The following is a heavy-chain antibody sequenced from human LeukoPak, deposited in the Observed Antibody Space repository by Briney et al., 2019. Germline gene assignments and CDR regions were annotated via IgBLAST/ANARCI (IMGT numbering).Heavy chain of an antibody. V-gene: IGHV3-23*01. D-gene: IGHD5-24*01. CDR2: IGDSGSDT. CDR3: AKDDFRDGYKTYS. Sequence: PVGSLRLSCAASGFTFSNYAMTWGRQAPGEGLEGVSTIGDSGSDTYYADSVKGRFTISRDNSRNTLFLQMNSMRAEDTAVYYCAKDDFRDGYKTYSWGQGTLVTVSS. CDR1: GFTFSNYA. J-gene: IGHJ4*02.